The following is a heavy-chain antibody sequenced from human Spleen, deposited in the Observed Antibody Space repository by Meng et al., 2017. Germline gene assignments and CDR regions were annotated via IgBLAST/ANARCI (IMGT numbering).Heavy chain of an antibody. CDR3: ARVHIAAAGPNAFDI. J-gene: IGHJ3*02. V-gene: IGHV1-18*04. D-gene: IGHD6-13*01. Sequence: ASVKVSCKASGYTFTSYYMHWVRQAPGQGLEWMGWINPKNDNRNYAQRLQGRVSMTTDTSTSTAYMELRSLRSDDTAVYYCARVHIAAAGPNAFDIWGQGTMVTVSS. CDR2: INPKNDNR. CDR1: GYTFTSYY.